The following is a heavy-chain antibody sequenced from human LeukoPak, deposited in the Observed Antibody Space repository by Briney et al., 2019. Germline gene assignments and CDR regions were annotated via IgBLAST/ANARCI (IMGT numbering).Heavy chain of an antibody. CDR3: ALYYYDSSGNLNWFDP. D-gene: IGHD3-22*01. CDR1: GYTFTSYG. CDR2: ISAYNGNT. Sequence: ASVKVSCKASGYTFTSYGISWVRQAPGQGLEWMGWISAYNGNTSYAQKLQGRVTMTTDTSTSTAYMELRSLRSDDKAVYYCALYYYDSSGNLNWFDPWGQGTLVTVSS. J-gene: IGHJ5*02. V-gene: IGHV1-18*01.